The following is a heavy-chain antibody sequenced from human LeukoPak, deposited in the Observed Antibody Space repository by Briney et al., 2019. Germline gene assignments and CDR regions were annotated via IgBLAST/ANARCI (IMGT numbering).Heavy chain of an antibody. Sequence: PSETLSLTCAVYGGPFSGYYWSWIRQCPGKGLEWIGEINQSGSTTYKPSLKGRVTISVDTSKTQFSLKLSSVTAADTAVYYCARGKEYCGGDCFSSWYFDLWGRGTLVTVSS. CDR3: ARGKEYCGGDCFSSWYFDL. CDR1: GGPFSGYY. CDR2: INQSGST. V-gene: IGHV4-34*01. D-gene: IGHD2-21*02. J-gene: IGHJ2*01.